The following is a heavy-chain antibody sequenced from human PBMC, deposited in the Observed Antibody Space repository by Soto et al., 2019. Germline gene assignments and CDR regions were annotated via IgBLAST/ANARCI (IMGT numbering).Heavy chain of an antibody. CDR3: ARDLYDSSGYSVPEPYYYYGMDV. D-gene: IGHD3-22*01. CDR1: GGTFSSYA. CDR2: IIPIFGTA. J-gene: IGHJ6*02. Sequence: QVQLVQSGAEVKKPGSSVKVSCKASGGTFSSYAISWVRQAPGQGLEWMGGIIPIFGTANYAQKFQGRDTITADESTSTAYMELSSLRSEDTAVYYCARDLYDSSGYSVPEPYYYYGMDVWGQGTTVTVSS. V-gene: IGHV1-69*01.